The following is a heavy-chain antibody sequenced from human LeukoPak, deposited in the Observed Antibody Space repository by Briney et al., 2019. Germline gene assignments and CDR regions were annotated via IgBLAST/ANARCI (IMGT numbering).Heavy chain of an antibody. J-gene: IGHJ6*02. Sequence: ASVKVSCKASGYTFTSYGINWVRQATGQGLEWMGWMNPNSGNTGYAQKFQGRVTMTRNTSISTAYMELSSLRSEDTAVYYCARYMTTVTTFVWEDDYYYYGMDVWGQGTTVTVSS. D-gene: IGHD4-17*01. CDR1: GYTFTSYG. V-gene: IGHV1-8*01. CDR2: MNPNSGNT. CDR3: ARYMTTVTTFVWEDDYYYYGMDV.